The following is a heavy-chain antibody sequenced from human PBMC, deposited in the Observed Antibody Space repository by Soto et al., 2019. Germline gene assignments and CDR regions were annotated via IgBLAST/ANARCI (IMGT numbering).Heavy chain of an antibody. D-gene: IGHD2-8*01. CDR3: ARTYGGYYDY. CDR1: GGSISSSNW. V-gene: IGHV4-4*02. CDR2: IYYSGST. Sequence: PSETLSLTCAVSGGSISSSNWWSWVRQPPGKGLEWIGYIYYSGSTNYNPSLKSRVTISVDTSKNQFSLKLRSVTAADTAVYYCARTYGGYYDYWGQGTLVTVSS. J-gene: IGHJ4*02.